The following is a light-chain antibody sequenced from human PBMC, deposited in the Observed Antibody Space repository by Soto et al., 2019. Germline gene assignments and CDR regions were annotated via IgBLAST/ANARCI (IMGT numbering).Light chain of an antibody. V-gene: IGLV2-11*01. J-gene: IGLJ1*01. CDR2: DVS. Sequence: QSVLTQPASVSGSPGQSITISCTGTSSDVESYNLVSWYQQHPGKAPKVMIYDVSKRLSGVPDRFSGSKSGNTASLTLSGLQAEDEADYYCCSYAGSYTFYVFGTGTKVTVL. CDR3: CSYAGSYTFYV. CDR1: SSDVESYNL.